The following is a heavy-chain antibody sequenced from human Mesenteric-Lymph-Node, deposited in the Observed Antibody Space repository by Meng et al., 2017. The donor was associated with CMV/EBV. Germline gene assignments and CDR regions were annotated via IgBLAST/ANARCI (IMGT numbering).Heavy chain of an antibody. CDR1: GGSISSYY. Sequence: SETLSLTCTVSGGSISSYYWSWIRQPPGKGLEWIGYIYYSGSTNYNPSLKSRVTISVDTSNNQFSLKVSSVTAAGTAVYYCARDARGSSHFDFWGQGTLVTVSS. CDR3: ARDARGSSHFDF. V-gene: IGHV4-59*01. D-gene: IGHD1-26*01. J-gene: IGHJ4*02. CDR2: IYYSGST.